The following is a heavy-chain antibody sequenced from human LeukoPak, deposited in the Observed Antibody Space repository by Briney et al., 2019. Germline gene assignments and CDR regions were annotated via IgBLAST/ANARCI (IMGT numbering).Heavy chain of an antibody. CDR2: VFYNGNT. D-gene: IGHD3-22*01. J-gene: IGHJ5*02. Sequence: SETLSLTCTVSGGSIKTNTYYWGWIRQPPGKGLEWIGTVFYNGNTYYSPSLKSRITISVDTSKNQFSLNLTSVTAADTAVYFCANYEGYDYFVNSGYSVSWGQGALVTVSS. V-gene: IGHV4-39*01. CDR3: ANYEGYDYFVNSGYSVS. CDR1: GGSIKTNTYY.